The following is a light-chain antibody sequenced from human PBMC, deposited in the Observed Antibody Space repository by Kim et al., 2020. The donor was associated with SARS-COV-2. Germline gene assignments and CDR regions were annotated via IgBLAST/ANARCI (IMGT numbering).Light chain of an antibody. CDR1: QSIGTY. V-gene: IGKV3-11*01. Sequence: VSPGERATLTCRASQSIGTYLGWYQQKPGQAPRLLIYDASNRATGIPARFSGSGSGTDFTLTINTLEPEDFAVYYCQRRDDWPITFGGGTKVDIK. CDR2: DAS. J-gene: IGKJ4*01. CDR3: QRRDDWPIT.